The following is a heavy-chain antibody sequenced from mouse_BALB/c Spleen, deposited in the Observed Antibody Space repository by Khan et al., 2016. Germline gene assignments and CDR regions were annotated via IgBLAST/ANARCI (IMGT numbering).Heavy chain of an antibody. J-gene: IGHJ2*01. CDR1: GYIFTSYW. CDR2: IYPSDSYT. D-gene: IGHD2-12*01. CDR3: TRSGVSFYDY. Sequence: QVQLQQPGAELVRPGASVKLSCKASGYIFTSYWLNWVKQRPGQGLEWIGNIYPSDSYTNYNQKFKDKAALTVDKSSSTAYMQLSSPTSEDSAVYYCTRSGVSFYDYWGQGTTLTVSS. V-gene: IGHV1-69*02.